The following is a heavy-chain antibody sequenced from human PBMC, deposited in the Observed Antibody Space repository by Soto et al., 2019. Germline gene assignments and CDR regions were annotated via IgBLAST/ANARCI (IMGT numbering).Heavy chain of an antibody. V-gene: IGHV4-4*02. CDR1: GGSISSSNW. CDR2: IYHRGST. J-gene: IGHJ3*02. Sequence: PSETLSLTCAVSGGSISSSNWWSWVRQPPGKGLEWIGEIYHRGSTNYNPSLKSRVTISVDKSKNQFSLKLSSVTAADTAVYYCVWVVDRQLWSAFLGTFDIWGQGTMVTVSS. D-gene: IGHD5-18*01. CDR3: VWVVDRQLWSAFLGTFDI.